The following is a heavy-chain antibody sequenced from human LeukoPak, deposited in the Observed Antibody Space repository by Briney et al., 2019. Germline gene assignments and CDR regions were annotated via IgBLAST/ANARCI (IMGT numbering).Heavy chain of an antibody. D-gene: IGHD3-3*01. CDR1: GGSIGSYY. CDR2: VYYSGST. V-gene: IGHV4-59*01. J-gene: IGHJ4*02. CDR3: ARGHVGYYDFWSGYPRAFDY. Sequence: SETLSLTCTVSGGSIGSYYWSWIRQPPGKGLEWIGYVYYSGSTNYNPSLKSRVTISVDTSKNQFSLKLSSVTAADTAVYYCARGHVGYYDFWSGYPRAFDYWGQGTLVTVSS.